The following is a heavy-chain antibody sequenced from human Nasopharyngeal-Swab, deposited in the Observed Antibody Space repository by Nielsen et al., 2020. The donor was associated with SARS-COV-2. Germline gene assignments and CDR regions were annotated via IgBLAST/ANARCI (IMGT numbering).Heavy chain of an antibody. Sequence: ASVKVSCKLSGYTPTELSMHWVRQAPGKGLEWMGGFDPEDGETIYAQKFQGRVTMTRDTSTSTVYMELSSLRSEDTAVYYCARVGWGDPPSGSYSYYYYGMDVWGQGTTVTVSS. CDR1: GYTPTELS. V-gene: IGHV1-24*01. D-gene: IGHD1-26*01. J-gene: IGHJ6*02. CDR3: ARVGWGDPPSGSYSYYYYGMDV. CDR2: FDPEDGET.